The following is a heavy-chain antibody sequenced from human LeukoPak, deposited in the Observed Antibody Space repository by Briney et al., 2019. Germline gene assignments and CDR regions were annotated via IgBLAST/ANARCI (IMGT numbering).Heavy chain of an antibody. CDR1: GYTFTSYG. J-gene: IGHJ6*03. Sequence: ASVKVSCKASGYTFTSYGISWVRQAPGQGLEWVGWTSAYNGNTNYAQKLQGRVTMTTDTSTSTAYMELRSLRSDDTALYYCARVGSGWDYMDVWGKGTTVTVSS. D-gene: IGHD3-10*01. V-gene: IGHV1-18*01. CDR2: TSAYNGNT. CDR3: ARVGSGWDYMDV.